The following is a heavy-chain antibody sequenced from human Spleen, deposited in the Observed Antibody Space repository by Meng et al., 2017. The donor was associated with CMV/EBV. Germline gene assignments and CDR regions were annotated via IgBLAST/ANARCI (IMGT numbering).Heavy chain of an antibody. J-gene: IGHJ4*02. D-gene: IGHD3-10*01. CDR2: INPNSGGT. CDR3: ARVVGESGY. CDR1: GYTFTGYY. Sequence: ASVKVSCKASGYTFTGYYMHWVRQAPGQGLEWMGWINPNSGGTNYAKKFQGRVTMTRNTSISTAYMELSSLRSEDTAVYYCARVVGESGYWGQGTLVTVSS. V-gene: IGHV1-2*02.